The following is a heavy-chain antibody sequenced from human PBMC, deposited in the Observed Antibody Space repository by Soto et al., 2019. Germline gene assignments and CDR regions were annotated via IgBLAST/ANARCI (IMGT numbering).Heavy chain of an antibody. V-gene: IGHV3-53*01. J-gene: IGHJ3*02. CDR1: GFTVSNNY. D-gene: IGHD5-18*01. CDR3: ARAGYSNSCQYDAFAI. CDR2: VHSGGNT. Sequence: GGSLRLSCAAAGFTVSNNYMSWVRQAPGKGLEWVSVVHSGGNTYYAESVKGRFTISRDNSRNTLYLQMNSLRAEDTAVYYCARAGYSNSCQYDAFAIRGQGTMVTVSS.